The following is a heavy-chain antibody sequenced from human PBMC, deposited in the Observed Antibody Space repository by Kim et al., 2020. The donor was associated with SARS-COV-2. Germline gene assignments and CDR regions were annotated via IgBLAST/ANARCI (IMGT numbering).Heavy chain of an antibody. Sequence: ASVKVSCKASGYTFTSYGISWVRQAPGQGLEWMGWISAYNGNTNYAQKLQGRVTMTTDTSTSTAYMELRSLRSDDTAVYYCARESQYRELPPYYYMDVWGKGTTVTVSS. D-gene: IGHD1-26*01. CDR3: ARESQYRELPPYYYMDV. CDR1: GYTFTSYG. J-gene: IGHJ6*03. CDR2: ISAYNGNT. V-gene: IGHV1-18*01.